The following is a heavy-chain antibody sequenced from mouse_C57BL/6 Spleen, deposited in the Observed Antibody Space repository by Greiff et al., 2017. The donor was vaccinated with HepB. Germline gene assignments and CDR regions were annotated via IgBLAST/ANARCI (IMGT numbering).Heavy chain of an antibody. CDR3: ARRDYGYAMYY. Sequence: EVQLQQSGPELVKPGDSVKISCKASGYSFTGYFINWVMQSHGKSLEWIGRINPYNSDTFYNQKFKGKATLTVDKSSSTAHMELRSLTSEDSAVYYCARRDYGYAMYYWGQGTSVTFSS. CDR1: GYSFTGYF. V-gene: IGHV1-20*01. CDR2: INPYNSDT. D-gene: IGHD1-1*02. J-gene: IGHJ4*01.